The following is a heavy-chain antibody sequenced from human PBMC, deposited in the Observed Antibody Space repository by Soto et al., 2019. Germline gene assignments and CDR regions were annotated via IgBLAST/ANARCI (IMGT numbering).Heavy chain of an antibody. V-gene: IGHV3-30*18. CDR3: AXGRGRVRRWLQSDMIDY. CDR1: GFTFSSYG. Sequence: PGGSLRLSCTASGFTFSSYGMHWVRQAPGKGLEWVAVISYDGSNKYYADSVKGRFTISRDNSKNTLYLQMNSLRAEDTAVYYCAXGRGRVRRWLQSDMIDYWGQGTLVTVSS. D-gene: IGHD5-12*01. J-gene: IGHJ4*02. CDR2: ISYDGSNK.